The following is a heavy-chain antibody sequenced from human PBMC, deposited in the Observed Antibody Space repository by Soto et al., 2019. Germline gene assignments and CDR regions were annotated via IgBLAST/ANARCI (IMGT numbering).Heavy chain of an antibody. CDR2: ISYDGSNK. D-gene: IGHD4-17*01. CDR1: GFTFSSYA. Sequence: QVQLVESGGGVVQPGRSLRLSCAASGFTFSSYAMHWVRQAPGKGLEWVAVISYDGSNKYYADSVKGRFTISRDNSKNTLYLQMNSLRAEDTAVYYCARESNDYGGNSDAFDIWGQGTMVTVSS. V-gene: IGHV3-30-3*01. CDR3: ARESNDYGGNSDAFDI. J-gene: IGHJ3*02.